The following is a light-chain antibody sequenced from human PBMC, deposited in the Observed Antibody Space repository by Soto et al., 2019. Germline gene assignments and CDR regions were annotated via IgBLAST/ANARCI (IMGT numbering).Light chain of an antibody. Sequence: DIQMTQSPSTLSVSLGDRVTISCRASQTVSSWLAWYQQKPGKAPKLLIYGASTLNSGVPSRFSGSGSGTEFTLTITSLQPDDFATYYCQHYNSYPETFGQGTKVDIK. CDR3: QHYNSYPET. J-gene: IGKJ1*01. CDR2: GAS. CDR1: QTVSSW. V-gene: IGKV1-5*01.